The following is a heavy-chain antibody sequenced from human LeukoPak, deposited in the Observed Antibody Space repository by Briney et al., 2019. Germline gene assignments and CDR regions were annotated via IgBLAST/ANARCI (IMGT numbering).Heavy chain of an antibody. J-gene: IGHJ4*02. CDR1: GYSFTSYW. Sequence: GESLKISCKGSGYSFTSYWSGWVRQMPGKGLEWMGIIYPDESDTRYSPSFQGRVAISVDKSISTAYLQWSSLKASDNAMYYCAKLGAYSSSWYGFVDYWGQGTLVTVSS. D-gene: IGHD6-13*01. CDR2: IYPDESDT. CDR3: AKLGAYSSSWYGFVDY. V-gene: IGHV5-51*01.